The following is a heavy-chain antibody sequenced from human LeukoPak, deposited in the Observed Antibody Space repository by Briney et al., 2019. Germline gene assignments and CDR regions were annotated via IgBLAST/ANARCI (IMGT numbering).Heavy chain of an antibody. V-gene: IGHV3-66*01. Sequence: GGSLRLSCAASGFTFSSYSMNWVRQAPGKGLEWVSVIYSGGSTYYADSVKGGFTISRDNSKNTLYLQMNSLRAEDTAVYCCARAREKLRYFDWLPDTSFDYWGQGTLVTVSS. CDR1: GFTFSSYS. CDR2: IYSGGST. CDR3: ARAREKLRYFDWLPDTSFDY. D-gene: IGHD3-9*01. J-gene: IGHJ4*02.